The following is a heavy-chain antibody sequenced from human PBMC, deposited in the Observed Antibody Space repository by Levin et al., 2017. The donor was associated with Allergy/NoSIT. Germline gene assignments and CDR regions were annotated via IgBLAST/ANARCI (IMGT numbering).Heavy chain of an antibody. D-gene: IGHD6-13*01. Sequence: ETLSLTCAASGFTFSSYWMHWVRQAPGKGLVWVSRINSDGSSTACADSVKGRFTISRDNAKNTLYLQMNSLRADDTAVYYCAGESRSAFDIWGQGTMVTVSS. CDR3: AGESRSAFDI. J-gene: IGHJ3*02. CDR1: GFTFSSYW. CDR2: INSDGSST. V-gene: IGHV3-74*01.